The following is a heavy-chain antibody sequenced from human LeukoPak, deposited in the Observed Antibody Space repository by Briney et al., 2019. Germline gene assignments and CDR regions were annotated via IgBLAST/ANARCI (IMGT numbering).Heavy chain of an antibody. Sequence: PSQTLSLTCTVSGGSISSGSYYWSWIRQPAGKGLEWIGRIYTSGSTNYNPSLKSRVTISVDTSKNQFSLKLSSVTAADTAVYYCARGDGGSYENDDAFDIWGQGTMVTVSS. J-gene: IGHJ3*02. CDR2: IYTSGST. V-gene: IGHV4-61*02. CDR1: GGSISSGSYY. CDR3: ARGDGGSYENDDAFDI. D-gene: IGHD3-16*01.